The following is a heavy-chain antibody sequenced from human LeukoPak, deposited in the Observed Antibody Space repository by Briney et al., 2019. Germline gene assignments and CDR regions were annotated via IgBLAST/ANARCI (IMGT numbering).Heavy chain of an antibody. J-gene: IGHJ5*02. CDR1: GGSFSNYY. V-gene: IGHV4-34*01. CDR3: ARGGYCSSTSCYKRPNWFDP. CDR2: IYHSGST. Sequence: SETLSLTCAVYGGSFSNYYWSWIRQPPGKGLEWIGYIYHSGSTYYNPSLKSRVTISVDRSKNQFSLKLSSVTAADTAVYYCARGGYCSSTSCYKRPNWFDPWGQGTLVTVSS. D-gene: IGHD2-2*02.